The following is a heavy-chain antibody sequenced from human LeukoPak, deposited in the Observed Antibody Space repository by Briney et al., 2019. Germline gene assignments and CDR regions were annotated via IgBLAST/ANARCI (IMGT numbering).Heavy chain of an antibody. CDR1: GYTFTSYG. CDR3: ARDYGSWWYSYYYYGMDV. V-gene: IGHV1-18*01. CDR2: ISADNGNT. D-gene: IGHD2-15*01. J-gene: IGHJ6*02. Sequence: PRASVKVSCTASGYTFTSYGINWVRQAPGQGLEWMGWISADNGNTNYAQKLQGRVTMTTDTSTSTAYMELRSLRSDDTAVYYCARDYGSWWYSYYYYGMDVWGRGTTVTVSS.